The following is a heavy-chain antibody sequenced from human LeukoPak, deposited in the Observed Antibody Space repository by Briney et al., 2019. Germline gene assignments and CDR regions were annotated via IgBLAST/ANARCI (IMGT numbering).Heavy chain of an antibody. V-gene: IGHV1-8*01. CDR3: ARWINYDSSGYLQDAFDI. J-gene: IGHJ3*02. CDR2: MNPNSGNT. CDR1: GSTFTSYD. D-gene: IGHD3-22*01. Sequence: GASVKASCKASGSTFTSYDINWGRQATGHGLECMGWMNPNSGNTGYAKKFQGRVTMTTNTSISTTYMELSSLRSEETAVYYCARWINYDSSGYLQDAFDIWGQGTMVTVSS.